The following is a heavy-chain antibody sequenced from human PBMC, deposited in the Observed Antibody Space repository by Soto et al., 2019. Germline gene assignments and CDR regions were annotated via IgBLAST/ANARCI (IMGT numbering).Heavy chain of an antibody. V-gene: IGHV3-30*03. CDR2: ISYDGSNK. CDR3: ARDNKWEPKYYFDY. Sequence: PGGSLRLSCAASGFTFSSYGMHWVRQAPGKGLEWVAVISYDGSNKYYADSVKGRFTISRDNSKNTLYLQMNSLRAEDTAVYYCARDNKWEPKYYFDYWGKGTLVTVSS. D-gene: IGHD1-26*01. CDR1: GFTFSSYG. J-gene: IGHJ4*02.